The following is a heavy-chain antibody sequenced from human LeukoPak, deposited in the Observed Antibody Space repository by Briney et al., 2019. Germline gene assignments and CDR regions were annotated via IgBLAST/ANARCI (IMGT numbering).Heavy chain of an antibody. CDR3: AGTYYYDKGAFDI. CDR1: GYNFTCYY. D-gene: IGHD3-22*01. J-gene: IGHJ3*02. Sequence: ASVKVSCQASGYNFTCYYMHWVRQAPGQGLEWMGWSNPNSGGTNYAQNFQDRVTMTRDTSISTAFMELSRLRSEGTAVYYCAGTYYYDKGAFDIWGQGTMVTVSS. CDR2: SNPNSGGT. V-gene: IGHV1-2*02.